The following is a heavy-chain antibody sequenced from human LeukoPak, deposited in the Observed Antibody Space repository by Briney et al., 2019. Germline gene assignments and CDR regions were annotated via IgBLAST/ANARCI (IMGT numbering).Heavy chain of an antibody. V-gene: IGHV4-34*01. D-gene: IGHD3-22*01. CDR1: GVSFSGYY. Sequence: PSETLSLTCAVYGVSFSGYYWSWIRQPPGKGLEWIGEINHSGSTNYNPSLKSRVTISVDTSKNQFSLKLSSVTAADTAVYYCARAPFLELNPYYDSSGDGADYWGQGTLVTVSS. CDR2: INHSGST. J-gene: IGHJ4*02. CDR3: ARAPFLELNPYYDSSGDGADY.